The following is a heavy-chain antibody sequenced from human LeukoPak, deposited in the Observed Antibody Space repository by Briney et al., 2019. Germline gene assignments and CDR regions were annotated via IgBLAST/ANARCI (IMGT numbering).Heavy chain of an antibody. CDR2: ISSSSSYT. CDR3: ARVAANYYYYGMDV. CDR1: GFTFSSYS. Sequence: GGSLRLSCAASGFTFSSYSMNWVRQAPGRGLEWVSSISSSSSYTYYADSVKGRFTISRDNAKNSLYLQMNSLRAEDTAVYYCARVAANYYYYGMDVWGQGTTVTVSS. J-gene: IGHJ6*02. V-gene: IGHV3-21*01.